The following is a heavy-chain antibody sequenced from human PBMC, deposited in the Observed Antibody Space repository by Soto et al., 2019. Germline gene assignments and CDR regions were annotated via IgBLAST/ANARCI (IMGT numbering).Heavy chain of an antibody. CDR3: TKTKGILEPPKNDF. V-gene: IGHV3-15*01. J-gene: IGHJ4*02. D-gene: IGHD2-8*01. Sequence: EVQLVESGGGLVKPGGSLRLSCAGSGFTFSNDWMSWVRRAPGKGLEWVGRIKSDAYGGAIDYAAPVKGRFTISRDDSKNTLFLQMNNLRAEDTAVYSCTKTKGILEPPKNDFWGQGTPVIVSS. CDR2: IKSDAYGGAI. CDR1: GFTFSNDW.